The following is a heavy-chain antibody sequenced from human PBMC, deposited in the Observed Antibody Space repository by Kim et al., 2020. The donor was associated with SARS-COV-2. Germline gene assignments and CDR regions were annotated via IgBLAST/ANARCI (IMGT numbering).Heavy chain of an antibody. CDR2: VYTSGYS. D-gene: IGHD4-17*01. J-gene: IGHJ5*01. CDR1: GDSIISSSYY. V-gene: IGHV4-61*02. Sequence: SETLSLTCTVSGDSIISSSYYWTWIRQPAGKALEWIGRVYTSGYSNYNPSLESRVTISMDTSNNQFSLHLKSVTAADTAVYYCARSWAYYGDYGTFESWGQGTLVTVSS. CDR3: ARSWAYYGDYGTFES.